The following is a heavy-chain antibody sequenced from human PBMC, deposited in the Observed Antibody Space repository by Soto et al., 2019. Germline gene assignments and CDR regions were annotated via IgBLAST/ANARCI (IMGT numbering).Heavy chain of an antibody. J-gene: IGHJ6*04. CDR3: AKEGGDIVAPDV. CDR2: ISGSGGST. CDR1: GYTFNSYW. D-gene: IGHD2-15*01. V-gene: IGHV3-23*01. Sequence: PGGSLRLSCSASGYTFNSYWMHWVRQAPGKGLEWVSAISGSGGSTYYADSVKGRFTISRDNSKNTLYLQMNSLRAEDAAVYYCAKEGGDIVAPDVWGKGTTVTVSS.